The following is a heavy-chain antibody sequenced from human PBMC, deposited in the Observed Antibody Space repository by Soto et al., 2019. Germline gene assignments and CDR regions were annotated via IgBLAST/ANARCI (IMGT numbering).Heavy chain of an antibody. D-gene: IGHD4-17*01. V-gene: IGHV1-58*01. CDR1: GFTFTSSA. Sequence: SVKVSCKASGFTFTSSAVQWVRQARGQRLEWIGWIVVGSGNTNYAQKFQERVTITRDMSTSTAYMELSSLRSEDTAVYYCAAVGTTVNYYGMDVWGQGTTVTAP. J-gene: IGHJ6*02. CDR3: AAVGTTVNYYGMDV. CDR2: IVVGSGNT.